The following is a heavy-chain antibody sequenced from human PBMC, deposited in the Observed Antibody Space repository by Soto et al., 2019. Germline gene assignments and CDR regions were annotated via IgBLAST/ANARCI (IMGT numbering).Heavy chain of an antibody. J-gene: IGHJ4*02. CDR3: ARELERVFDY. CDR2: IKSKTDGGTT. Sequence: GGSLSLCCAASGFPLSNALMHWVRQAPGKGLEWVGRIKSKTDGGTTDYAAPVKGRFTISRDDSKNTLYLQMNSLRIEDTAVYYCARELERVFDYWGQGTLVTVSS. V-gene: IGHV3-15*07. D-gene: IGHD1-1*01. CDR1: GFPLSNAL.